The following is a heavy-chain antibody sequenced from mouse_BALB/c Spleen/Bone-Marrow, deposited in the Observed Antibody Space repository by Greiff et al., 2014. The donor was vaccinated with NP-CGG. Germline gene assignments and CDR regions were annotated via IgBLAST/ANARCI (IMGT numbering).Heavy chain of an antibody. V-gene: IGHV1-9*01. CDR1: GYTFSSYW. CDR2: ILPGSATT. Sequence: VQLQQSGAELMKPGASVKISCKAIGYTFSSYWIEWIKQRPGHGLEWIGEILPGSATTNYNGRFKGKATFTADTSSNTAYMQLSSLTSEDSAVYYCARDHFDHWGPGTTLTVSS. CDR3: ARDHFDH. J-gene: IGHJ2*01.